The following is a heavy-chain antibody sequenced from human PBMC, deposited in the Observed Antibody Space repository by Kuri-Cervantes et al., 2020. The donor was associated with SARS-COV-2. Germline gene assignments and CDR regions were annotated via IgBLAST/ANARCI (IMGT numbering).Heavy chain of an antibody. V-gene: IGHV3-30-3*01. CDR2: ISYDGSNK. Sequence: GGSLRLSCAASGFTFSSYAMHWVRQAPGKGLEWVAVISYDGSNKYYADSVKGRFTISRDNSKNTLYLQMNSLRAEDTAVYYCARDSGSWIQLYYGMDVWGQGNTVTGYS. J-gene: IGHJ6*01. D-gene: IGHD5-18*01. CDR1: GFTFSSYA. CDR3: ARDSGSWIQLYYGMDV.